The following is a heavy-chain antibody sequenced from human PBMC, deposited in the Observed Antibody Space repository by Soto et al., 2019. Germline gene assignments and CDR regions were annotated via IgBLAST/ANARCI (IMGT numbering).Heavy chain of an antibody. Sequence: ASVNVSSKSSGYSFTDYHMHWGRQAPGQGLECLGRINPKSGGTSTAQKFQGWVTMTTDTSISTASMELTRLTSDDTAIYYCARGDSTDCSNGVCSFFYNHDMDVWGQGTTVTVSS. CDR3: ARGDSTDCSNGVCSFFYNHDMDV. J-gene: IGHJ6*02. V-gene: IGHV1-2*04. CDR2: INPKSGGT. CDR1: GYSFTDYH. D-gene: IGHD2-8*01.